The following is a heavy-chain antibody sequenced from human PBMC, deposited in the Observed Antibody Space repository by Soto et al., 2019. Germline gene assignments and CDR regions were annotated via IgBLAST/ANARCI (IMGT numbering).Heavy chain of an antibody. CDR2: INHSGST. J-gene: IGHJ4*02. CDR3: ARVEQQLMSYFDY. Sequence: ETLSLTCSVYGGSFSGYYWSWIRQPPGKGLEWIGEINHSGSTNYNPSLKSRVTISVDTSKNQFSLKLSSVTAADTAVYYCARVEQQLMSYFDYWGQGTLVTVSS. D-gene: IGHD6-13*01. CDR1: GGSFSGYY. V-gene: IGHV4-34*01.